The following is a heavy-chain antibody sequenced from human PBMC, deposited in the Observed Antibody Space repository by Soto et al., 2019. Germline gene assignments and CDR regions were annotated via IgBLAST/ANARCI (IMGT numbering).Heavy chain of an antibody. J-gene: IGHJ4*02. Sequence: EVQLVESGGGLVKPGGSLRLSCAASGFIFNNAWMSWVRQATGKGLEWVGRIKSKTDGGTADYAAPVRGRFSISRDDSKNTLYLQMDSLKIEDTAVYYCTTLSAYSIDYWGQGTAVTVSS. CDR2: IKSKTDGGTA. CDR3: TTLSAYSIDY. CDR1: GFIFNNAW. D-gene: IGHD3-22*01. V-gene: IGHV3-15*01.